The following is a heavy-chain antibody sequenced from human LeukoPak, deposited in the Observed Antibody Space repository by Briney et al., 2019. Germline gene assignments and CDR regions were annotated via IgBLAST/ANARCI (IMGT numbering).Heavy chain of an antibody. CDR2: MNPNSGNT. CDR3: ARVVADNLYYYYYYMDV. V-gene: IGHV1-8*02. CDR1: GYTFTSYD. Sequence: ASVKVSCKASGYTFTSYDINWVRQATGQGLEWMGWMNPNSGNTGYAQKFQGRVTITRDTSISTAYMELSRLRSDDTAVYYCARVVADNLYYYYYYMDVWGKGTTVTVSS. D-gene: IGHD2-15*01. J-gene: IGHJ6*03.